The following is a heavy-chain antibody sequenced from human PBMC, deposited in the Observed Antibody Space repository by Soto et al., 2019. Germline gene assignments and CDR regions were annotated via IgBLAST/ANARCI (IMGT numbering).Heavy chain of an antibody. CDR1: GFTFTSSA. D-gene: IGHD3-3*01. CDR2: IVVGSGNT. CDR3: AAQTGYYDFWSGPPYGMDV. J-gene: IGHJ6*02. V-gene: IGHV1-58*01. Sequence: GASVKVSCKASGFTFTSSAVQWVRQARGQRLEWIGWIVVGSGNTNYAQKFQERVTITRDMSTSTAYMELSSLRSEDTAVYYCAAQTGYYDFWSGPPYGMDVWGQGTLVTVSS.